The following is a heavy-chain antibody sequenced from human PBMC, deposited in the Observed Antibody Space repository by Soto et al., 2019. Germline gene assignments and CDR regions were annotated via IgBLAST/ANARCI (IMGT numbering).Heavy chain of an antibody. D-gene: IGHD5-18*01. CDR1: GGSISSGGYS. CDR3: AREVDTAMSTSWFDT. CDR2: IYHSGST. J-gene: IGHJ5*02. V-gene: IGHV4-30-2*01. Sequence: SETLSLTCAVSGGSISSGGYSWSWIRQPPGKGLEWIGYIYHSGSTYYSPSLKSRVTISVERSKNQFSLKLSSVTAADTAVYYRAREVDTAMSTSWFDTWGQGTLVTVSS.